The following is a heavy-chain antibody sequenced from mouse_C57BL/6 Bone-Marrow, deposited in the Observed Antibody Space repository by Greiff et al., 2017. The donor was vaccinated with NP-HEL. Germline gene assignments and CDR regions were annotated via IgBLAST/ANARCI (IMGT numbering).Heavy chain of an antibody. Sequence: VQLQQPGAELVRPGSSVKLSCKASGYTFTSYWMHWVKQRPIQGLEWIGNIDPSDSDTHYNQKFKDKATLTVDKSSSTAYMQLSSLTSEDSAVYYCYRGRDSSDYWGQGTTLTVSS. CDR3: YRGRDSSDY. CDR2: IDPSDSDT. V-gene: IGHV1-52*01. J-gene: IGHJ2*01. CDR1: GYTFTSYW. D-gene: IGHD3-3*01.